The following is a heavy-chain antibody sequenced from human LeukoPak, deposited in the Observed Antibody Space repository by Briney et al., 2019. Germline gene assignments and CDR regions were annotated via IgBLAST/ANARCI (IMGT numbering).Heavy chain of an antibody. CDR3: ARANVVTAIDY. V-gene: IGHV4-59*01. D-gene: IGHD2-21*02. CDR2: IYYIGGT. Sequence: SETLSLTCTVSGGSISSYYWSWIRQPPGKGLEWIGYIYYIGGTNYNPSLKSRVTISVDTSKNQFSLKLSSVTAADTAVYYCARANVVTAIDYWGQGTLVTVSS. CDR1: GGSISSYY. J-gene: IGHJ4*02.